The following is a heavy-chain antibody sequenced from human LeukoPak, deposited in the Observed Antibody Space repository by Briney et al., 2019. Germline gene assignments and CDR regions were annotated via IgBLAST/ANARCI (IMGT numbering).Heavy chain of an antibody. V-gene: IGHV3-30*03. CDR3: ATDYDILTGRDAFDI. D-gene: IGHD3-9*01. CDR1: GVTFSSYG. Sequence: GGSLRLSCAASGVTFSSYGMHWVRQAPGKGLEWVALISSDGNDKLYGDSVKGRFTISRDDSKSTLYLQMNSLRAEDTAVYYCATDYDILTGRDAFDIWGQGTMVTVSS. J-gene: IGHJ3*02. CDR2: ISSDGNDK.